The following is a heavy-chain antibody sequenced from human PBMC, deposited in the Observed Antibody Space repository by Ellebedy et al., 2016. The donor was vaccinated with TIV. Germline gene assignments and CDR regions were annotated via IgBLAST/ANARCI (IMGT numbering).Heavy chain of an antibody. Sequence: MPSETLSLTCAVSGASISSSNWWIWVRQPPGKGLEWIGEIYHSGSTNYNPSLKSRVTISLDTSKNQFSLKLSSVTAADTAVYYCAKGAGWYNYWGQGTLVTVSS. D-gene: IGHD6-19*01. CDR3: AKGAGWYNY. CDR1: GASISSSNW. J-gene: IGHJ4*02. CDR2: IYHSGST. V-gene: IGHV4-4*02.